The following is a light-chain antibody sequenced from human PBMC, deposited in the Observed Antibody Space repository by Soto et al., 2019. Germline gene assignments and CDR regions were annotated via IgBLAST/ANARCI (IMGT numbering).Light chain of an antibody. Sequence: EIVLTQSPVTLSLSPLERASLSFMASQSFRGLLAWYQQKPGQAPRLLIYDAYNRATGIPPRFSGSGSGTDFTLTISSLEPEDSAVYYCQQRNMWPITFGQGTRLEIK. V-gene: IGKV3-11*01. CDR1: QSFRGL. CDR3: QQRNMWPIT. CDR2: DAY. J-gene: IGKJ5*01.